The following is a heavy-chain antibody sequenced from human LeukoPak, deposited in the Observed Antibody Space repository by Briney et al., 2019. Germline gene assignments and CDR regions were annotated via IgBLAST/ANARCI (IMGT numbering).Heavy chain of an antibody. CDR3: ARAAGFGELWDY. CDR2: IYYSGST. D-gene: IGHD3-10*01. J-gene: IGHJ4*02. CDR1: GGSISSYY. Sequence: SETLSLTCTVSGGSISSYYWSWIRQPPGKGLEWIGYIYYSGSTNYNPSLKSRVTISVDTSKNQFSLKLSSVTAADTAVYYYARAAGFGELWDYWGQGTLVTVSS. V-gene: IGHV4-59*01.